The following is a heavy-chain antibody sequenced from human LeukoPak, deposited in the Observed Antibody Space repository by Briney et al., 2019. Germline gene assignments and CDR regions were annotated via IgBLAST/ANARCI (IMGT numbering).Heavy chain of an antibody. D-gene: IGHD4-17*01. Sequence: GGSLRLSCAASGFTFSSYGMHWVRQAPGKGLEWVAFIRYDGSNKYYADSVKGRFTISRDNSKNTPYLQMNSLRAEDTAVYYCAKGDYGDYTPDYWGQGTLVTVSS. V-gene: IGHV3-30*02. CDR1: GFTFSSYG. J-gene: IGHJ4*02. CDR2: IRYDGSNK. CDR3: AKGDYGDYTPDY.